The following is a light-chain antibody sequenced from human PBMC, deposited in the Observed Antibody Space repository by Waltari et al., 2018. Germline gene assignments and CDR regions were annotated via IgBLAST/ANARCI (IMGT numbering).Light chain of an antibody. J-gene: IGKJ2*01. CDR3: QQYGSSVMYT. Sequence: VLTQSTGTLSLSPGERVTLSCRSSPSRSNRYLAWYQQNPGQAPRRLIYGASSRAAGIPDRCSGSWSGTDFTLTISRLEPEEFAMYYCQQYGSSVMYTFGQGTKLEIK. CDR2: GAS. CDR1: PSRSNRY. V-gene: IGKV3-20*01.